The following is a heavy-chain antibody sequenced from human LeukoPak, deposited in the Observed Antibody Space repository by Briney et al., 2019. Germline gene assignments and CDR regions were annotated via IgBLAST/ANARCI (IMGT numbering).Heavy chain of an antibody. J-gene: IGHJ3*02. D-gene: IGHD2-2*01. Sequence: APVKVSCKASGYIFSDYYMHWVRQAPGQGLEWLGWINPKSGAADYAQQFRGRVTMTRDTSISTAYMELSRLRSDDTAVYYCARVLRRCSSTSCYPDAFDIWGQGTMVTVSS. CDR2: INPKSGAA. CDR1: GYIFSDYY. CDR3: ARVLRRCSSTSCYPDAFDI. V-gene: IGHV1-2*02.